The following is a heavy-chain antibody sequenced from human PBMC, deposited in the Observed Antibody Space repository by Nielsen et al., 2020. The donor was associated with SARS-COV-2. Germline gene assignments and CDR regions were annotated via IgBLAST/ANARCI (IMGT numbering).Heavy chain of an antibody. CDR3: ARAGGYCSGGSCYGMDV. V-gene: IGHV1-69*13. Sequence: SVKVSCKASGGTFSSYAISWVRQAPGQGLERMGGIIPIFGTANYAQKFQGRVTITADESTSTAYMELSSLRSEDTAMYYCARAGGYCSGGSCYGMDVWGQGTTVTVSS. CDR2: IIPIFGTA. CDR1: GGTFSSYA. D-gene: IGHD2-15*01. J-gene: IGHJ6*02.